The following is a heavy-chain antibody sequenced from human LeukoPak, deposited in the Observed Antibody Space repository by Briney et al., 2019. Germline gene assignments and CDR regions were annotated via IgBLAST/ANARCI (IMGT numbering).Heavy chain of an antibody. V-gene: IGHV3-23*01. CDR2: IRGSGGST. D-gene: IGHD6-19*01. CDR3: AKPVGSSGWYGDFDC. J-gene: IGHJ4*02. Sequence: PGASLRLSCAASGFTFSNYAMNWVRQAPAKGLEWVSAIRGSGGSTYYADSVKGRFTISRDNSKNTLYLQMNSLRAEDTAIYYCAKPVGSSGWYGDFDCWGQGTLVTVSS. CDR1: GFTFSNYA.